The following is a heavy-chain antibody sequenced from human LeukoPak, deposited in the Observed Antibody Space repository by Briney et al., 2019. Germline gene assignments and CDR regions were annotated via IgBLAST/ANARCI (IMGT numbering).Heavy chain of an antibody. V-gene: IGHV3-30-3*01. CDR1: GFTFSSYA. D-gene: IGHD2-2*01. Sequence: GGSLRLSCAASGFTFSSYAMHWVRRAPGKGLEWVAVISYDGSNKYYADSVKGRFTISRDNSKNTLYLQMNSLRAEDTAVYYCARAWPEIVVVPAAINYWGQGTLVTVSS. CDR3: ARAWPEIVVVPAAINY. J-gene: IGHJ4*02. CDR2: ISYDGSNK.